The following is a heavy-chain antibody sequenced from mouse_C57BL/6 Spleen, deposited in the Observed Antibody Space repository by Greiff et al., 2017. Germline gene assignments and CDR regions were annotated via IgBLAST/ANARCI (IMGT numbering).Heavy chain of an antibody. Sequence: DVKLQESGPVLVKPGASVKMSCKASGYTFTDYYMNWVKQSHGKSLEWIGVINPYNGGTSYNQKFKGKATLTVDKSSSTAYMELNSLTSEDSAVYYCARRYYGSSFVYYAMDYWGQGTSVTVSS. J-gene: IGHJ4*01. CDR1: GYTFTDYY. D-gene: IGHD1-1*01. CDR2: INPYNGGT. CDR3: ARRYYGSSFVYYAMDY. V-gene: IGHV1-19*01.